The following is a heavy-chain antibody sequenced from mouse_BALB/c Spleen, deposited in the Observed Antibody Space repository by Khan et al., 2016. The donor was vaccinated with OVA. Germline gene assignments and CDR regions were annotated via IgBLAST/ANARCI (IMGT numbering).Heavy chain of an antibody. Sequence: VQLQQSGAELGRPGSSVKLSCKTSGSTFTSFGIKWVKQRPGQGLQWIGYIYPGNGYTEYNEKFQGKAILTSDTSSSTAYMQLRSLTSEDSAIYFFTTAYYRYYMDYWGQGTTLTVSS. CDR1: GSTFTSFG. J-gene: IGHJ2*01. V-gene: IGHV1S134*01. CDR3: TTAYYRYYMDY. CDR2: IYPGNGYT. D-gene: IGHD2-12*01.